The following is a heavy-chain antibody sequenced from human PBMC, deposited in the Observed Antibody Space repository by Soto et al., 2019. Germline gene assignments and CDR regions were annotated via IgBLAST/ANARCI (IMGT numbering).Heavy chain of an antibody. CDR1: GGSMNTYY. V-gene: IGHV4-59*01. D-gene: IGHD3-22*01. J-gene: IGHJ3*02. Sequence: SETLSLTCTVSGGSMNTYYWSWIRQPPRKGLQWIGYVYSSGSTKYNPSLKSRVTMSVDTSKNQFSLQLSSVTAADTAVYYCAKAPHDSSGYSLAFDIWGQGTMVTVSS. CDR2: VYSSGST. CDR3: AKAPHDSSGYSLAFDI.